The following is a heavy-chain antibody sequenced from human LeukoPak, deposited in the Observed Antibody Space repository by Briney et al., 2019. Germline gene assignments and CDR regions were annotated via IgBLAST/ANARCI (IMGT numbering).Heavy chain of an antibody. CDR1: GYTFTSYG. J-gene: IGHJ5*02. D-gene: IGHD2-2*02. CDR2: ISAYNGNT. Sequence: ASVKVSCKASGYTFTSYGISWVRQAPGQGLEWMGWISAYNGNTNYAQKLQGRVTMTTDTSTSTAYMELRSLRSDDTAVHYCARGVVVVPAAIPGNWFDPWGQGTLVTVSS. CDR3: ARGVVVVPAAIPGNWFDP. V-gene: IGHV1-18*01.